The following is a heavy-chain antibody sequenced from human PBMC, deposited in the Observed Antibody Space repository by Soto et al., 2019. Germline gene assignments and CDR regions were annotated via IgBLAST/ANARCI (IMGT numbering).Heavy chain of an antibody. CDR2: IFHSGST. CDR3: ASSQYCSGGSFYLVRR. V-gene: IGHV4-31*03. CDR1: GGSISSGAYY. J-gene: IGHJ1*01. Sequence: QVQLQESGPGLVKPSQTLSLTCTVSGGSISSGAYYWGWIRQHPGKGLEWIGYIFHSGSTYYSPSLKSRVTISVDTSKNQFSLKLSSVTAADTAVYYCASSQYCSGGSFYLVRRWGQGTLVTVSS. D-gene: IGHD2-15*01.